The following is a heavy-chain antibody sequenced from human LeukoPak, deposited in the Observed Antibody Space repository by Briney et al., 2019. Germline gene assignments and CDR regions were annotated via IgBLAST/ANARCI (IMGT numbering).Heavy chain of an antibody. CDR2: IYYSGST. Sequence: PSETLSLTYTVSGGSISSSSYYWGWIRQPPGKGLEWIGSIYYSGSTYYNPSLKSRVTVSVDTSKNQFSLKLSSVTAADTAVYYCARLRWELLLWADYFDYWGQGTLVTVSS. CDR1: GGSISSSSYY. CDR3: ARLRWELLLWADYFDY. D-gene: IGHD1-26*01. V-gene: IGHV4-39*01. J-gene: IGHJ4*02.